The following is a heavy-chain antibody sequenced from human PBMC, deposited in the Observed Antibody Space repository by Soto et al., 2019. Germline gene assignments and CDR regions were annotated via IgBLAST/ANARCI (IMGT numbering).Heavy chain of an antibody. CDR2: ITSSGSTI. CDR3: ARDREITMVRGVISPWFDP. D-gene: IGHD3-10*01. Sequence: PGGSLRLSCAASGFTFSDYYMSWIRQAPGKGLDWVSYITSSGSTIYYADSVKGRFTISRDNAKNSLYLQMNSLRAEDTAVYYCARDREITMVRGVISPWFDPWAQGTMVTVSS. J-gene: IGHJ5*02. CDR1: GFTFSDYY. V-gene: IGHV3-11*04.